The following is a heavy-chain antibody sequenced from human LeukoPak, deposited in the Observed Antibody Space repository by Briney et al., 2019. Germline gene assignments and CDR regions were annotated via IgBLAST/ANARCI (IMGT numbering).Heavy chain of an antibody. J-gene: IGHJ4*02. CDR2: INHSGST. CDR3: ARVVAMVRGVIIDY. V-gene: IGHV4-34*01. Sequence: SETLSLTCAVYGGSFSGYYWSWIRQPPGKGLEWIGEINHSGSTNYNPSLKSRVTISVDTSKNQFSLKLSSVTAADTAVYYCARVVAMVRGVIIDYWGQGTLVTVSS. CDR1: GGSFSGYY. D-gene: IGHD3-10*01.